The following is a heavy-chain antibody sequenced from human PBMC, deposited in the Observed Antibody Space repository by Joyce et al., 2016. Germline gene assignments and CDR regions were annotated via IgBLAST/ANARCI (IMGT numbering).Heavy chain of an antibody. CDR1: GFILRGNW. Sequence: EVQLVESGGGLVQPGGSLRLSCAGFGFILRGNWMHWVRQAPGKGLVWVASNDNDGSGTTYAHSTKGRFTMSRDNAKNTLYLQMNSLRAEDTAVDVCARAQYSGLDYWGQGTLVTVSS. V-gene: IGHV3-74*03. J-gene: IGHJ4*02. CDR2: NDNDGSGT. D-gene: IGHD6-6*01. CDR3: ARAQYSGLDY.